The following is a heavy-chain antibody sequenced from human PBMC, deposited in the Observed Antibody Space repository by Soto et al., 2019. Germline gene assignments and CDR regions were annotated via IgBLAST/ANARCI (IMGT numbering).Heavy chain of an antibody. V-gene: IGHV1-18*01. CDR3: ARLVLRYFDWLPFDY. D-gene: IGHD3-9*01. Sequence: GASVKVSCKASGYTFTSYGISWVRQAPGQGLEWMGWISAYNGNTNYAQKLQGRVTMTTDTSTSTAYMELRSLRSDDTAVYYCARLVLRYFDWLPFDYWGHGTLVTVSS. CDR1: GYTFTSYG. CDR2: ISAYNGNT. J-gene: IGHJ4*01.